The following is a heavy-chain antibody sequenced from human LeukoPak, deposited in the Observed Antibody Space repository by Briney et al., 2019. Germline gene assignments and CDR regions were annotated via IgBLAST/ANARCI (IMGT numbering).Heavy chain of an antibody. V-gene: IGHV4-59*08. J-gene: IGHJ4*02. D-gene: IGHD1-26*01. CDR2: IYYSGST. Sequence: SSETLSLTCTVSGGSISSYYWSWIRQPPGKGLEWIGYIYYSGSTNYNPSLKSRVTISVDTSKNQFSLELSSVTAADTAVYYCAIPSSGIYSLNYWGQGTLVTVSS. CDR1: GGSISSYY. CDR3: AIPSSGIYSLNY.